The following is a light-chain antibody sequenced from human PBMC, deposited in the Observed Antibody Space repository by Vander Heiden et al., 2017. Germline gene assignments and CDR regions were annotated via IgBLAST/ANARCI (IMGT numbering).Light chain of an antibody. Sequence: IVMTQSPASLAVSLGERATINSKSSQSGLYSSNNKNYLAWYQQKPGQPPKLLIYWASTRESGVPDRCSGSGAGTDFTLTISSRQAEDVAVYYCQQHDSTPSYTFGQGTKLEIK. CDR1: QSGLYSSNNKNY. V-gene: IGKV4-1*01. J-gene: IGKJ2*01. CDR2: WAS. CDR3: QQHDSTPSYT.